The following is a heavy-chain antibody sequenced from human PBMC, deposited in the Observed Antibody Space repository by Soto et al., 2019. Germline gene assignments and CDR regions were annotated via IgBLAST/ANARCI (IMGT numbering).Heavy chain of an antibody. CDR2: LYDSGST. J-gene: IGHJ6*02. CDR1: GDSISTYY. V-gene: IGHV4-59*01. D-gene: IGHD3-10*01. Sequence: QVQLHEWGSGLVKPSETLSLTCTVSGDSISTYYWSWIRQPRGKGLEWIGYLYDSGSTHYNPSLKSRVTISVDTSKNQFSLKLTSVTAADTAVYYCARENYYGSGTYFRLDVWGQGTRVTVSS. CDR3: ARENYYGSGTYFRLDV.